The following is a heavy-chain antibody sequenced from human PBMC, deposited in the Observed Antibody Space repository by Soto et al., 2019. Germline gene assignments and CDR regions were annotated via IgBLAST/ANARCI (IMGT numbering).Heavy chain of an antibody. CDR2: IYYSGST. D-gene: IGHD2-15*01. CDR1: GDSIRSGNHY. CDR3: ARGWYYFDF. J-gene: IGHJ4*02. V-gene: IGHV4-30-4*01. Sequence: SETLSLTCTVSGDSIRSGNHYWSWIRQPPGKGLEWIGYIYYSGSTYYSPSLKSRVTISVDTSKNQFSLKLNSVTAADTALYYCARGWYYFDFWGQGTLVTVSS.